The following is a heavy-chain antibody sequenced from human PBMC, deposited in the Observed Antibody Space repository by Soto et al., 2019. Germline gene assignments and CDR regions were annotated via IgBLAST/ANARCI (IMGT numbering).Heavy chain of an antibody. CDR1: GYTLTELS. CDR3: ATGGSSGYYYWDAFDI. V-gene: IGHV1-24*01. J-gene: IGHJ3*02. Sequence: ASVKVSCKVSGYTLTELSMHWVRQAPGKGLEWMGGFDPEDGETIYAQKFQGRVTMTEDTSTDTAYMELSSLRSEDTAVYHCATGGSSGYYYWDAFDIWGQGTMVTVSS. CDR2: FDPEDGET. D-gene: IGHD3-22*01.